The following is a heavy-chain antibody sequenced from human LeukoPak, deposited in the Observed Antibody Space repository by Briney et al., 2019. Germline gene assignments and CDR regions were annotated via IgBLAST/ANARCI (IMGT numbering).Heavy chain of an antibody. Sequence: PSETLSLTCAVYGGSFSGYYWSWIRQPPGKGLEWIGEINHSGSTNYNPSLKSRVTISVDTSKNQFSLKLSSVTAADTAVYYCARGYCSSTSCYMLFDYWGLGTLVTVSS. CDR1: GGSFSGYY. D-gene: IGHD2-2*02. J-gene: IGHJ4*02. V-gene: IGHV4-34*01. CDR3: ARGYCSSTSCYMLFDY. CDR2: INHSGST.